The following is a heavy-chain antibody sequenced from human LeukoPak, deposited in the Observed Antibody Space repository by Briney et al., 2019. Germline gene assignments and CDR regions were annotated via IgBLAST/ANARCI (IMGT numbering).Heavy chain of an antibody. CDR3: ARDLTVVVPAALLEYYYYYMDV. V-gene: IGHV4-61*02. CDR2: IYTSRST. Sequence: SETLSLTCTVCGGSISSGSYYWSWIRQPAGKGLEWIGRIYTSRSTNYNPSLKSRVTISVDTSKNQFSLKLSSVTAADTAVYYCARDLTVVVPAALLEYYYYYMDVWGKGTTVTVS. D-gene: IGHD2-2*01. J-gene: IGHJ6*03. CDR1: GGSISSGSYY.